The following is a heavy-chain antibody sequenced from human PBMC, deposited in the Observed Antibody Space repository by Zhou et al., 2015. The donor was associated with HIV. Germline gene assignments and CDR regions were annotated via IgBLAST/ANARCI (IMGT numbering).Heavy chain of an antibody. J-gene: IGHJ5*02. D-gene: IGHD3-3*01. CDR1: GGTFSTYT. CDR3: ARHRSLA. CDR2: IIPLSGAS. Sequence: VQSGTEVRKPGSSVKVSCKASGGTFSTYTIGWVRQAPGQGLEWMGGIIPLSGASSYAHKFQDRLTITADESTNTAYMELTGLRSEDTAVYYCARHRSLAWGQGSLVIVSP. V-gene: IGHV1-69*01.